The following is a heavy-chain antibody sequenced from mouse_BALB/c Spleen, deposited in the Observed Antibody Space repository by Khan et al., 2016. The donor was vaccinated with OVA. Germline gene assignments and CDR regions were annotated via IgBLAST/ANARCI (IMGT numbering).Heavy chain of an antibody. J-gene: IGHJ3*01. V-gene: IGHV1-31*01. CDR3: TRHGYVAWFSY. CDR2: IDPFSGDT. Sequence: VQLKQSGPELMKPGASVKISCKASGYSFTSYYIHWVLESHGKSLEWIGYIDPFSGDTTYNQKFKGKATLTVDKSSSTAYILLRNLTSEDSAVYYWTRHGYVAWFSYWGQGTLVTVAA. D-gene: IGHD2-2*01. CDR1: GYSFTSYY.